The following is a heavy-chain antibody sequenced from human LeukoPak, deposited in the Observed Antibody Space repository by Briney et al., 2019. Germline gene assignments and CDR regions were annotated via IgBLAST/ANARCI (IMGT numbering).Heavy chain of an antibody. D-gene: IGHD3-9*01. CDR1: GYSFTSYW. Sequence: GESLQISCKGSGYSFTSYWIGWVRQMPGKGLEWMGIIYPGDSDTRYSPSFQGQVTISADKSISTAYLQWSSLKASDTAMYYCARVYYDILTGYSYYFDYWAREPWSPSPQ. CDR3: ARVYYDILTGYSYYFDY. CDR2: IYPGDSDT. V-gene: IGHV5-51*01. J-gene: IGHJ4*02.